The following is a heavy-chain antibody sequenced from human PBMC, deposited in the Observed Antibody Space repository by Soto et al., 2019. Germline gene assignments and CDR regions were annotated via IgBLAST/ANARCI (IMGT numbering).Heavy chain of an antibody. CDR1: GFTFNSYG. CDR3: AKDTYYYSSSGYYVFDS. D-gene: IGHD3-22*01. V-gene: IGHV3-30*18. Sequence: PGESLRLSCAPSGFTFNSYGIHRVRQAPGKGLEWVAVISHDERKKNYADYEKDRVTNSKNNSKDSVYLQMNSLLVEDTSVYYCAKDTYYYSSSGYYVFDSWGQGT. J-gene: IGHJ4*02. CDR2: ISHDERKK.